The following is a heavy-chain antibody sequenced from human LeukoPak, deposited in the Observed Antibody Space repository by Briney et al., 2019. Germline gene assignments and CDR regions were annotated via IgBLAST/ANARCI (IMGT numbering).Heavy chain of an antibody. D-gene: IGHD6-13*01. CDR3: ARPGIAAAGTYNWFDR. CDR2: INTNSGGT. CDR1: VYTFTGYY. J-gene: IGHJ5*02. Sequence: ASVKVSCKASVYTFTGYYMHWVRQAPGQGLEWMGWINTNSGGTNYAQKFQGRVTMTRDTSISTAYMELSRLRSDDTAVYYCARPGIAAAGTYNWFDRWGQGTMVTVSS. V-gene: IGHV1-2*02.